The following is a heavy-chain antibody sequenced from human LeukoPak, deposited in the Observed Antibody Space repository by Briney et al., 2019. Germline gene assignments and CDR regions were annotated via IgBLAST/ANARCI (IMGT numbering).Heavy chain of an antibody. CDR1: GGSISSSSYY. J-gene: IGHJ5*02. CDR2: IYYSGST. D-gene: IGHD3-16*02. V-gene: IGHV4-39*07. CDR3: ARTIAGGSYRYPYWFDP. Sequence: SETLSLTCTVSGGSISSSSYYWGWIRQPPGKGLEWIGSIYYSGSTYYNPSLKSRVTISVDTSKNQFSLRLSSLIAADTAVYYCARTIAGGSYRYPYWFDPWGQGTLVTVSS.